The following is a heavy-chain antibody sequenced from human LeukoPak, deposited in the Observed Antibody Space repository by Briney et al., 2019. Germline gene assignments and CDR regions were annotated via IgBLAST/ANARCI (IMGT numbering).Heavy chain of an antibody. D-gene: IGHD3-3*01. CDR1: GFTFSDYY. Sequence: GGFLRLSCAASGFTFSDYYMSWIRQAPGKGLEWGSYISSSGSTIYYADSVKGRFTISRDNAKNSLYLQMNSLRAEDTAVYYCARDSRRSTIFGVVIARHDYWGQGTLVTVSS. CDR3: ARDSRRSTIFGVVIARHDY. J-gene: IGHJ4*02. CDR2: ISSSGSTI. V-gene: IGHV3-11*01.